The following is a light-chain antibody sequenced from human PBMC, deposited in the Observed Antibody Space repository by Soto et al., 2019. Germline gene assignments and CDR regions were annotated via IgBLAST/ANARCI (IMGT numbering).Light chain of an antibody. CDR2: EVT. Sequence: QSVLTQPASVSGSPGQSITISCTGTSSVVGGYNSVSCYQQHPGKAPKLIIYEVTHRPSGVSNRFSGSQSANTASLTISGLQAEDEADYYCCSFTTSTTYVFGTGTKVTVL. J-gene: IGLJ1*01. CDR1: SSVVGGYNS. V-gene: IGLV2-14*01. CDR3: CSFTTSTTYV.